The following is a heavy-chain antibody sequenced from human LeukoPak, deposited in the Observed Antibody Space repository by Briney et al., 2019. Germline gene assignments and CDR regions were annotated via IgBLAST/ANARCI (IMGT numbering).Heavy chain of an antibody. V-gene: IGHV3-21*06. CDR3: GGEFSSSPASMDV. CDR1: GFAFRTCT. D-gene: IGHD6-13*01. CDR2: ISSTSDYI. Sequence: GGSLRLSCAASGFAFRTCTMNWVRQTPGKGLEWVSFISSTSDYIYYADSVKGRFTISRGNARNSLYLQMNSLREEDTAVYYCGGEFSSSPASMDVWGQGATVTVSS. J-gene: IGHJ6*02.